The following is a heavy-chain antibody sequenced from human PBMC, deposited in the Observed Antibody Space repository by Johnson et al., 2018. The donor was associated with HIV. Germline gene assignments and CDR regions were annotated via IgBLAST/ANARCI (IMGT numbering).Heavy chain of an antibody. CDR1: GFTFDDYG. D-gene: IGHD3-22*01. J-gene: IGHJ3*01. V-gene: IGHV3-20*04. Sequence: EVQLVESGGGVVRPGGSLRLSCAASGFTFDDYGLSWVRQAPGKGLEWVSGINWNGGSTGYADSVKGRFNISRDSAKNSLYLQMNSLRAEDTALYYCARGVSSGYYSNAFDVWGQGTMATVSS. CDR2: INWNGGST. CDR3: ARGVSSGYYSNAFDV.